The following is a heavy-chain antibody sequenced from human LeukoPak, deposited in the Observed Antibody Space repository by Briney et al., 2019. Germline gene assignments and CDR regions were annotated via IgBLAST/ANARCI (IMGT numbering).Heavy chain of an antibody. D-gene: IGHD3-9*01. CDR1: GGSIRSYY. CDR3: ARQERFFDWLPDDY. CDR2: IYYSGST. J-gene: IGHJ4*02. Sequence: SETLSLTCAVSGGSIRSYYWSWIRQPPGKGLEWIGYIYYSGSTNYNPSLKSRVTISVDTSKNQFSLKLSSVTAADTAVYYCARQERFFDWLPDDYWGQGTLVTVSS. V-gene: IGHV4-59*08.